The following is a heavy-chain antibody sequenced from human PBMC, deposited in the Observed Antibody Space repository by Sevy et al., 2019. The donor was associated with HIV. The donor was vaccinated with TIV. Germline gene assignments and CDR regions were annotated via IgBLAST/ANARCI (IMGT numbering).Heavy chain of an antibody. J-gene: IGHJ6*03. CDR1: GYTFTGYY. V-gene: IGHV1-2*02. D-gene: IGHD6-19*01. CDR2: INPNSGGT. Sequence: ASVKVSYKASGYTFTGYYMHWVRQAPGQGLEWMGWINPNSGGTNYAQKFQGRVTMTRDTSISTAYMELSRLRSDDTAVYYCAREGLAGNPASYYYYYMDVWGKGTTVTVSS. CDR3: AREGLAGNPASYYYYYMDV.